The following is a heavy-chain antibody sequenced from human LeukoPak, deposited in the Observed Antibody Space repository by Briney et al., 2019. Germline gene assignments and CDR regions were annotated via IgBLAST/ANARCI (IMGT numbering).Heavy chain of an antibody. Sequence: ASVKVSCKASGYTFTSYYMHWARQAPGQGLEWMGIINPSGGSTSYAQKFQGRVTMTRDMSTSTVYMELSSLRSEDTAVYYCARDSHRVPDYYYYYYMDVWGKGTTVTVSS. D-gene: IGHD3-10*01. CDR2: INPSGGST. J-gene: IGHJ6*03. V-gene: IGHV1-46*01. CDR1: GYTFTSYY. CDR3: ARDSHRVPDYYYYYYMDV.